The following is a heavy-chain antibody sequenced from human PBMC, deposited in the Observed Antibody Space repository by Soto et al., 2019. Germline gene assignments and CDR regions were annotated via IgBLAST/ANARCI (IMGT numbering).Heavy chain of an antibody. CDR3: ARMNYYDTSGYPFDI. CDR1: GGSISSYY. CDR2: IYFRGTT. V-gene: IGHV4-59*01. J-gene: IGHJ3*02. Sequence: SETLSLTCTVSGGSISSYYWSWIRQPPGKGLEWIGYIYFRGTTNYNPSLKIRVTMSADTSKNQFSLKLNSVTAADTALYYCARMNYYDTSGYPFDIWGQGTMVTVSS. D-gene: IGHD3-22*01.